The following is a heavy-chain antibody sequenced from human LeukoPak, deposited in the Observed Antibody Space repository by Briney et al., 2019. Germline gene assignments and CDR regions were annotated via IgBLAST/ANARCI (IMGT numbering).Heavy chain of an antibody. V-gene: IGHV4-38-2*02. CDR1: GYSISSGYY. D-gene: IGHD1-20*01. CDR3: ARNRYNWNDGAFDI. CDR2: IYHSGST. Sequence: PSETLSLTCTVSGYSISSGYYWGWIRQPPGKWLEWIGSIYHSGSTYYNPSLKSRVTISVDTSKNQFSLKLSSVTAADTAVYYCARNRYNWNDGAFDIWGQGTMVTVSS. J-gene: IGHJ3*02.